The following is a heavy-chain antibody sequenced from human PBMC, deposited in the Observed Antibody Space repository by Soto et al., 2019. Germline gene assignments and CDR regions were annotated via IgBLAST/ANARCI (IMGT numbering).Heavy chain of an antibody. CDR3: ARDWAAAGPFDY. Sequence: SETLSLTCPFSGFSISSYYWSWIRQPPGKGLEWIGYIYYSGITDYNPSLKSRVTMTTDTSTSTAYMELRSLRSDDTAVYYCARDWAAAGPFDYWGQGTLVTVSS. V-gene: IGHV4-59*01. J-gene: IGHJ4*02. CDR1: GFSISSYY. CDR2: IYYSGIT. D-gene: IGHD6-13*01.